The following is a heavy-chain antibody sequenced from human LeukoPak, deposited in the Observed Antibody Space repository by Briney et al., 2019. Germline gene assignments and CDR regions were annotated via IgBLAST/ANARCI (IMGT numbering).Heavy chain of an antibody. CDR2: IIPILGIA. CDR1: GGTFSIYA. D-gene: IGHD1-26*01. J-gene: IGHJ4*02. Sequence: SVTVSCKASGGTFSIYAISWVRQAPGQGREWMGRIIPILGIANYAQKFQGRVTMTRDTSISTAYMELSRLRSDDTAVYYCARPYSGSYPYFDYWGQGTLVTVSS. V-gene: IGHV1-69*04. CDR3: ARPYSGSYPYFDY.